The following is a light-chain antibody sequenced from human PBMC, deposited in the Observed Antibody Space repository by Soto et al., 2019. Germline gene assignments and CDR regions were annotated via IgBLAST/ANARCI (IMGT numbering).Light chain of an antibody. V-gene: IGKV3-15*01. J-gene: IGKJ2*01. CDR2: AAP. CDR1: QSVNSH. Sequence: EIVMTQSPATLSVSPGEGATLSCRASQSVNSHLAWYQQKPGQAPRLLIYAAPTRATGIPARFSGSGSETEFTLTISSLQSEDFAIYYCQQYNNWPPYTFGQGTKLEIK. CDR3: QQYNNWPPYT.